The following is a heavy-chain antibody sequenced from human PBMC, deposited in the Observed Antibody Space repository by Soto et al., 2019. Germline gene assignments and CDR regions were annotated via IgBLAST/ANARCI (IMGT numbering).Heavy chain of an antibody. J-gene: IGHJ4*02. V-gene: IGHV1-8*01. D-gene: IGHD6-13*01. CDR2: MNPNSGNT. CDR1: GYTFTSYD. Sequence: QVPLVQSGAEVKKPGASVKVSCKASGYTFTSYDINWVRQATGQGLEWMGWMNPNSGNTGYAQKFQGRVTMTRNTSMSTAYRELSSLRSEDTAVYYGAREHSSSWRFDYWGQGTLVTVSS. CDR3: AREHSSSWRFDY.